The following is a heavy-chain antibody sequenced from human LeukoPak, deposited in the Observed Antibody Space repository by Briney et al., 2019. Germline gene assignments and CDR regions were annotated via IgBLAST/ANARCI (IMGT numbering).Heavy chain of an antibody. Sequence: PETLSLTCTDSGDSLSSYNWSWMRQPPGKGLEWIGYIDNSGNTNSNPSLRSRVTISVDTSKNQFSPKLTSVTAADTAVYFCARIDASTLPYFDGWGQGSLVTVSS. CDR3: ARIDASTLPYFDG. D-gene: IGHD2-2*01. J-gene: IGHJ4*02. CDR1: GDSLSSYN. CDR2: IDNSGNT. V-gene: IGHV4-59*08.